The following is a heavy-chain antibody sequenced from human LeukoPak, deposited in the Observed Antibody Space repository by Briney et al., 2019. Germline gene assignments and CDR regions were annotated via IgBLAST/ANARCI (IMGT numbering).Heavy chain of an antibody. CDR2: IYYSGST. J-gene: IGHJ5*02. Sequence: SETLSLTCTVSGGSISSSSYYWGWIRQPPGKGLEWTGSIYYSGSTYYNPSLKSRVTISVDTSKNQFSLKLSSVTAADTAVYYCARDGRWGNWFDPWGQGTLVTVSS. CDR3: ARDGRWGNWFDP. V-gene: IGHV4-39*07. CDR1: GGSISSSSYY. D-gene: IGHD4-23*01.